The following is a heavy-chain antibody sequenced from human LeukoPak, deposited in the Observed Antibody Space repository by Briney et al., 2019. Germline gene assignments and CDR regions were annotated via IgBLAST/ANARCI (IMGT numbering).Heavy chain of an antibody. Sequence: GGSLRLSCAASGFTFSSYWMSWVRQAPGKGLEWVANIKQDESEKYYVDSVKGRFTISRDNAKNSLYLQMNSLRAEDTAVYYCAKGKEYQPYLGNDYWGQGTLVTVSS. CDR2: IKQDESEK. D-gene: IGHD2-2*01. V-gene: IGHV3-7*01. CDR3: AKGKEYQPYLGNDY. J-gene: IGHJ4*02. CDR1: GFTFSSYW.